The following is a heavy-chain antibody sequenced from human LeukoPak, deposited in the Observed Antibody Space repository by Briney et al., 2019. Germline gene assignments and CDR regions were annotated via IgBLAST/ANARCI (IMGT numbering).Heavy chain of an antibody. D-gene: IGHD6-19*01. V-gene: IGHV3-30*02. CDR3: AKPYSSGWYAAVFAAFDI. Sequence: PGGSLRLSCTASGFTFSSNDMHWVRQAPGKGLEWVAFIRYDGGYKYYADSVKGRFTISRDNSKNTLYLQMNSLRAEDTAVYYCAKPYSSGWYAAVFAAFDIWGQGTMVTVSS. CDR2: IRYDGGYK. J-gene: IGHJ3*02. CDR1: GFTFSSND.